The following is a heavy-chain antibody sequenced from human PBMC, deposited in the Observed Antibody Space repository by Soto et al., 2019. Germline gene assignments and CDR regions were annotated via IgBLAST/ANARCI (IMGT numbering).Heavy chain of an antibody. D-gene: IGHD5-12*01. CDR1: GFTFNIYA. J-gene: IGHJ6*02. CDR2: ISFDGTKK. CDR3: AREDAYGYRYINYGLDV. Sequence: QAQLVESGGGVVQPGRSLRLSCAASGFTFNIYALHWVRQAPGKGLEWVAVISFDGTKKYYSDSVKGRFTISRDNLKNTLYLQMNYLRVEDAALYFCAREDAYGYRYINYGLDVWGQGTTVTVSS. V-gene: IGHV3-30-3*01.